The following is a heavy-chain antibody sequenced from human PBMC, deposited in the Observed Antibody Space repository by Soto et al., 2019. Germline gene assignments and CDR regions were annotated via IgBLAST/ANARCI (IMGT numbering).Heavy chain of an antibody. CDR3: ARDKYCSGGSCRKNWFDP. CDR2: IYDDGSA. D-gene: IGHD2-15*01. Sequence: PSETLSLTCTVSGGSISSSYWSWIRRPPGKGLEWLAYIYDDGSANYNPSLKSRATISLDMSKKQFSLKLSSVTAADTAVYYCARDKYCSGGSCRKNWFDPWGQGTLVTVSS. J-gene: IGHJ5*02. CDR1: GGSISSSY. V-gene: IGHV4-59*01.